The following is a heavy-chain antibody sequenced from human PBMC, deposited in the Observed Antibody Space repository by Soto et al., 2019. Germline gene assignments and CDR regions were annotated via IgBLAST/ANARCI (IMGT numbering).Heavy chain of an antibody. V-gene: IGHV3-21*01. J-gene: IGHJ5*02. CDR1: GFTFSSYS. CDR2: ISSSSSYI. Sequence: EVQLVESGGGLVKPGGSLRLSCAASGFTFSSYSMNWVRQAPGKGLEWVSSISSSSSYIYYADSVKGRFTISRDNAKNSLYLQMNSLRAEDTAVYYCARPSGYYTNDWFDPWGPGTLVPVSS. CDR3: ARPSGYYTNDWFDP. D-gene: IGHD3-3*01.